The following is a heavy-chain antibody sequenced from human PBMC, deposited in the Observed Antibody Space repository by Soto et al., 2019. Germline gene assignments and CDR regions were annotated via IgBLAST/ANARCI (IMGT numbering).Heavy chain of an antibody. Sequence: ESGGGVVQPGRSLRLSCAASGFTFSSYGMHWVRQAPGKGLEWVAVIWYDGSNKYYADSVKGRFTISRDNSKNTLYLQMNSLRAEDTAVYYCARAQYYYGSGSWWNFYYWGQGTLVTVSS. CDR2: IWYDGSNK. V-gene: IGHV3-33*01. CDR1: GFTFSSYG. J-gene: IGHJ4*02. D-gene: IGHD3-10*01. CDR3: ARAQYYYGSGSWWNFYY.